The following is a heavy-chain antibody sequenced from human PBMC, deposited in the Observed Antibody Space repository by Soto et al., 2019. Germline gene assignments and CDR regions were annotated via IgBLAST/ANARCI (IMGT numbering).Heavy chain of an antibody. D-gene: IGHD1-7*01. CDR1: GXTFTSYG. CDR3: ARDLSQTGTTNWFDP. V-gene: IGHV1-18*01. Sequence: ASVKVSCKASGXTFTSYGISWVRQAPGQGLEWMGWISAYNGNTNYAQKLQGRVTMTTDTSTSTAYMELRSLRSDDTAVYYCARDLSQTGTTNWFDPWGQGTLVTVSS. CDR2: ISAYNGNT. J-gene: IGHJ5*02.